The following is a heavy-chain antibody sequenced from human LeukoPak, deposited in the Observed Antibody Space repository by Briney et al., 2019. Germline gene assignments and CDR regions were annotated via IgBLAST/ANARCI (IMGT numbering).Heavy chain of an antibody. D-gene: IGHD2-21*01. V-gene: IGHV3-21*01. CDR3: ARDESGDNDAFDI. J-gene: IGHJ3*02. Sequence: GGSLRLSCAASGFSFSDYTMNWVRLAPGKGLEWVSSISGSSNYIYYADSVKGRFTISRGNAKSSLYLQMNSLRAEDTAVYYCARDESGDNDAFDIWGQGTMVTVSS. CDR1: GFSFSDYT. CDR2: ISGSSNYI.